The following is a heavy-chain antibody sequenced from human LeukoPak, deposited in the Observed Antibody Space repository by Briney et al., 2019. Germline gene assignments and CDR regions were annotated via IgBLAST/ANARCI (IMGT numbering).Heavy chain of an antibody. CDR3: ARAADWVRWPTDY. D-gene: IGHD4-23*01. V-gene: IGHV4-34*01. Sequence: SETLSLTCTVSGGSISSYYWSWIRQPPGKGLEWIGEINHSGNTNYNPSLKSRVTISVDTAKNQFSLKLSSVTAADTAVYYCARAADWVRWPTDYWGQGTLVTVSS. CDR2: INHSGNT. CDR1: GGSISSYY. J-gene: IGHJ4*02.